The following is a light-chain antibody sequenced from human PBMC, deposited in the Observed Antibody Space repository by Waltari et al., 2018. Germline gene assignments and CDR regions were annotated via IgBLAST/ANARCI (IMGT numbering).Light chain of an antibody. CDR3: SSYTGSNTWV. CDR2: DVS. Sequence: QSALTQPASVSGSPGQSITISCSGTRSDVLDYNYLSWYQQHPGKAPKLIIYDVSDRPSGVSNRFSGSKSGNTASLTVSGLQAEDEADYFCSSYTGSNTWVFGGGTKLTVL. V-gene: IGLV2-14*03. J-gene: IGLJ3*02. CDR1: RSDVLDYNY.